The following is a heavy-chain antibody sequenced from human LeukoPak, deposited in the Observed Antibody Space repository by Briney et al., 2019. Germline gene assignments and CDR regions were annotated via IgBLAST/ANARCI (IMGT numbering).Heavy chain of an antibody. J-gene: IGHJ4*02. CDR3: VYGDYEDYFDY. CDR2: IYYSGST. V-gene: IGHV4-61*01. Sequence: SETLSLTCTVSGGSVSSGSYYWSWIRQPPGKGLEWIGYIYYSGSTNYNPSLKSRVTISVDTSKNQFSLKLSSVTAADTAVYYCVYGDYEDYFDYWGQGTLVTVSS. CDR1: GGSVSSGSYY. D-gene: IGHD4-17*01.